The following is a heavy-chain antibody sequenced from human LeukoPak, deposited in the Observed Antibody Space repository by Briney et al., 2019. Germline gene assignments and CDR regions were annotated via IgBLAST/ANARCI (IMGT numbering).Heavy chain of an antibody. Sequence: SETLSLTCTVSGGSISSGDHYWSWIRQPPGKGLEWIGYIYNSGSSYYNPSLKSRVTISADTSKNQFSLRLTSVTAADTAVYYCARSRDSRTYWYFDLWGRGTLVTVSA. CDR2: IYNSGSS. CDR3: ARSRDSRTYWYFDL. CDR1: GGSISSGDHY. J-gene: IGHJ2*01. D-gene: IGHD2-15*01. V-gene: IGHV4-30-4*01.